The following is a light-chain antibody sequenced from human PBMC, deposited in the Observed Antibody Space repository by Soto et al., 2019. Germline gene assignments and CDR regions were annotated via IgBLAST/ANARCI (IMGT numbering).Light chain of an antibody. J-gene: IGKJ4*01. CDR2: KTS. Sequence: DIQMTQSPSTLSAFVGDRVTIACRASQSISSWLAWYQQKPGKAPKVLIYKTSSLQSGVPSRCSDSGSGTEFTLTISNLQPDDFPTYYCQQYDTYPRTFGRGTKVEIK. CDR3: QQYDTYPRT. CDR1: QSISSW. V-gene: IGKV1-5*03.